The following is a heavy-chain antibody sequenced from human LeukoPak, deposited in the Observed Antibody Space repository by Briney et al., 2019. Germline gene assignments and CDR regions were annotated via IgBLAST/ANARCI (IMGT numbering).Heavy chain of an antibody. CDR1: GFTFSSYG. D-gene: IGHD4-17*01. CDR3: AKDSGDYGNY. CDR2: ISYDGCNK. V-gene: IGHV3-30*18. J-gene: IGHJ4*02. Sequence: GGSLRLSCAASGFTFSSYGMHWVRQTPGKGLEWVAVISYDGCNKYYADSVKGRFTISRDNSKNTLYLQMNSLRAEDTAVYYCAKDSGDYGNYWGQGTLVTVSS.